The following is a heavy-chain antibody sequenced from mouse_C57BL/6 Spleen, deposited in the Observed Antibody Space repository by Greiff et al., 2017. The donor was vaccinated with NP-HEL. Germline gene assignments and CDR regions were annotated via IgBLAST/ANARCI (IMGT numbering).Heavy chain of an antibody. V-gene: IGHV1-52*01. J-gene: IGHJ3*01. Sequence: QVQLQQPGAELVRPGSSVKLSCKASGYTFTSYWMPWVKQRPIQGLEWIGNIDPSDSETHYNQKFKDKATLTVDNTSSTASMPLSSLTSEDYAVYYCARWAAWFAYWGKGTLVTVSA. D-gene: IGHD3-3*01. CDR3: ARWAAWFAY. CDR2: IDPSDSET. CDR1: GYTFTSYW.